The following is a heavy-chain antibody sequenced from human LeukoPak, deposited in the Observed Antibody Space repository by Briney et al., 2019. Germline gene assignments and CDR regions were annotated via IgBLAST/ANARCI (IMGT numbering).Heavy chain of an antibody. CDR3: AKAVAPYSSGWYLFDY. Sequence: PGGSLRLSCAASGFTFSSYAMSWVRQAPGKGLEWVSSISGSDAGTYYADSVKGRFTISRDNSKNTLYLQMNSLRAEDTAVYYCAKAVAPYSSGWYLFDYWGQGTLVTVSS. J-gene: IGHJ4*02. CDR2: ISGSDAGT. D-gene: IGHD6-19*01. CDR1: GFTFSSYA. V-gene: IGHV3-23*01.